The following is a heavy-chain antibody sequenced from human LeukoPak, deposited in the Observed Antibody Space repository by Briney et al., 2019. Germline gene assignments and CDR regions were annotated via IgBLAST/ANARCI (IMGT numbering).Heavy chain of an antibody. D-gene: IGHD4-23*01. CDR2: IYYSGST. CDR3: ASRIAPGGNDY. V-gene: IGHV4-39*01. CDR1: GGSISSSSYY. Sequence: SETLSLTCTVSGGSISSSSYYWGWIRQPPGKGLKWIGSIYYSGSTYYNPSLKSRVTISVDTSKNQSSLKLSSVTAADTAVYYCASRIAPGGNDYWGQGTLVTVSS. J-gene: IGHJ4*02.